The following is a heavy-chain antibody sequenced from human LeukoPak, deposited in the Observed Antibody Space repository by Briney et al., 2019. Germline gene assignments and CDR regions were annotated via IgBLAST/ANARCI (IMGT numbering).Heavy chain of an antibody. CDR3: ARGELRFLEWSVQYYYMDV. Sequence: PSETLSLTCAVSGGSITNYYWTWIRQPAGKGLEWIGRIYTSGSTNYNPSLKSRVIMSVDTSKDQFSLKLSSLTAADTAVYYCARGELRFLEWSVQYYYMDVWGKGTTVTVSS. CDR2: IYTSGST. CDR1: GGSITNYY. D-gene: IGHD3-3*01. V-gene: IGHV4-4*07. J-gene: IGHJ6*03.